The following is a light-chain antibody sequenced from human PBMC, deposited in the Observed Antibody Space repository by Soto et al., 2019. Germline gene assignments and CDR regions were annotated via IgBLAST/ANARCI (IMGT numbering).Light chain of an antibody. CDR2: GAS. CDR1: QSVSSSY. Sequence: EIVLTQSPGTLSLSPGERATLSCRASQSVSSSYLAWYQQKPGQAPRLLIYGASSRATGIPDRFSGSGSGTDFTLTINRLEPEDFTVYYCQQYGSPITFGQETRLEIK. J-gene: IGKJ5*01. CDR3: QQYGSPIT. V-gene: IGKV3-20*01.